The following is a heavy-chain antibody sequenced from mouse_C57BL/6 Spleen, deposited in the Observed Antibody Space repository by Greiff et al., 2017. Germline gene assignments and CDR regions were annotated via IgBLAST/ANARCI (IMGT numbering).Heavy chain of an antibody. CDR2: INPSSGYT. CDR1: GYTFTSYT. CDR3: ARGSSYEAWFAY. V-gene: IGHV1-4*01. D-gene: IGHD1-1*01. J-gene: IGHJ3*01. Sequence: VKLQESGAELARPGASVKMSCKASGYTFTSYTMHWVKQRPGQGLEWIGYINPSSGYTKYNQKFKDKATLTADKSSSTAYMQLSSLTSEDSAVYYCARGSSYEAWFAYWGQGTLVTVSA.